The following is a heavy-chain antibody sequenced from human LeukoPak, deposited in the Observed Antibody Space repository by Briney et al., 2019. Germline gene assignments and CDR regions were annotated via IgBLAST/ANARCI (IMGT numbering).Heavy chain of an antibody. Sequence: PGRSLRLSCAASGFTFSTYGMHWVRQAPGKGLEWVALIWFDGSKRYYGDSLKGRFTVSRDNSKNTLYQQVDSLRAEDTAVYYCARCTGGSCVFDYWGQGTLVTVSS. CDR2: IWFDGSKR. J-gene: IGHJ4*02. CDR3: ARCTGGSCVFDY. CDR1: GFTFSTYG. D-gene: IGHD2-8*02. V-gene: IGHV3-33*01.